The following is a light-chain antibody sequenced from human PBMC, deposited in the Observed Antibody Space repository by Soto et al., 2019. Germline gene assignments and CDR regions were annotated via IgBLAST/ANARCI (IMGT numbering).Light chain of an antibody. CDR2: KAS. CDR3: QHYNTYPYT. CDR1: QTISNW. Sequence: DIQMTQSPSTLSASVGDRVTITCRASQTISNWLAWYQQRPGKAPNLLIYKASTLESGVSSRFSGRGSGTEFTLTISSLQPDDFATYYCQHYNTYPYTFGQGTKLEIK. J-gene: IGKJ2*01. V-gene: IGKV1-5*03.